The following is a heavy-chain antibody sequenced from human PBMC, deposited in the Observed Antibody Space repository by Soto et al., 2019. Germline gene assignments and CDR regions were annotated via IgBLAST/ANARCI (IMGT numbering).Heavy chain of an antibody. D-gene: IGHD3-10*01. J-gene: IGHJ6*02. CDR2: ICRSGSA. V-gene: IGHV4-30-4*01. CDR3: ARARESPYSRPYYDYGMDV. CDR1: GGSISGGDAC. Sequence: TMSLTCTVAGGSISGGDACWSRTRQTPGKGLEWFGDICRSGSAWYSXSFKRRLIISIDTSKNQFSRTVGSVTDADTGVYYCARARESPYSRPYYDYGMDVWGPGTTVTVS.